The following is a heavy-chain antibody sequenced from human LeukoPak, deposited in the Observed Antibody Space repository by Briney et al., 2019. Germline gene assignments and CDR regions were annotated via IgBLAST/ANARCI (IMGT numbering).Heavy chain of an antibody. V-gene: IGHV3-13*01. Sequence: PGGSLRLSCAASGFTFSGYDMHWVRQGPGQGLEWVAAISIGGDTYYPGSVKGRFTISRENAKNSFYLQMNSLRAGDTSIYYCARAHVGWGLAFDIWGQGTMATVSS. D-gene: IGHD3-16*01. J-gene: IGHJ3*02. CDR3: ARAHVGWGLAFDI. CDR1: GFTFSGYD. CDR2: ISIGGDT.